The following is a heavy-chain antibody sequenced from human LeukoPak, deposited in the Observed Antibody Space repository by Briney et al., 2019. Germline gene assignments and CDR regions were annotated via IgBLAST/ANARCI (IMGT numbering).Heavy chain of an antibody. V-gene: IGHV3-7*01. J-gene: IGHJ5*02. CDR1: GLAFSNYW. CDR2: INQDGSEK. Sequence: GGSLRLSCAASGLAFSNYWMTWVRQAPGKGLEWVANINQDGSEKYYVDSLKGRFTISRDNAENSLYLRMNTLRAEDTAAYYCAGDYMGYGDWFDPWGQGTLVTVSS. D-gene: IGHD4-17*01. CDR3: AGDYMGYGDWFDP.